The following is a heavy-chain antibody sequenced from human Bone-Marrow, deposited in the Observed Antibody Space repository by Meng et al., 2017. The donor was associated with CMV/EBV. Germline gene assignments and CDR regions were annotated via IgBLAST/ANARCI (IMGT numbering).Heavy chain of an antibody. J-gene: IGHJ6*02. CDR2: IIPILGIA. Sequence: SVKVSCKASGGTFSSYTISWVRQAPGQGLEWMGRIIPILGIANYAQKFQGRVTITADKSTSTAYMELSSLRSEDTAVYYCARVPGYDFWSGYRGMDVWGQGTTVTVSS. V-gene: IGHV1-69*02. D-gene: IGHD3-3*01. CDR1: GGTFSSYT. CDR3: ARVPGYDFWSGYRGMDV.